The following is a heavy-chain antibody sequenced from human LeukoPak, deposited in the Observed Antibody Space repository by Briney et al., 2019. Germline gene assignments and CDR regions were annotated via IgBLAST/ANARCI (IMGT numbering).Heavy chain of an antibody. CDR3: ARETGTGYSRSRYDY. V-gene: IGHV4-4*07. Sequence: PSETLSLTCTVSGGSISSYYWNWIRQTAGRGLEWIGRMSASGSTNYNPSLKSRVTMSVDTSKKQFSLKLSSVTAADTAVYYCARETGTGYSRSRYDYWGQGTLVTVSS. D-gene: IGHD6-13*01. CDR1: GGSISSYY. CDR2: MSASGST. J-gene: IGHJ4*02.